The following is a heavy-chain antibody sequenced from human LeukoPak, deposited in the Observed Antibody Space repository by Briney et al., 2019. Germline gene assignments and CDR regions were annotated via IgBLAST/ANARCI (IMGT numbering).Heavy chain of an antibody. V-gene: IGHV4-34*01. Sequence: SETLSLTCAVYGGSFSGYYWSWIRQPPGKGLEWIGEINHSGSTNYNPSLKSRVTISVDTSKNQFSLKLSSVTAADTAVYYCASSYSRRLAYWGQGTLVTVSS. CDR1: GGSFSGYY. CDR2: INHSGST. CDR3: ASSYSRRLAY. J-gene: IGHJ4*02. D-gene: IGHD6-13*01.